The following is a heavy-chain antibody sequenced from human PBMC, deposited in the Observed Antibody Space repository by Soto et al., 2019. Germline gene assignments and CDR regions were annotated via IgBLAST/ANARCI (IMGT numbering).Heavy chain of an antibody. V-gene: IGHV1-18*01. CDR3: VRDVSVSSGSFGGY. CDR2: ISTHTGNT. J-gene: IGHJ4*02. Sequence: QVQLVQSGAEVKKPGASVRVSCKASGYTFDPYGLNWVRQAPGQGLGWMGWISTHTGNTDYPQRFQGRVTMTTDKSTSTAFLDLRSLTSDDTAVYYCVRDVSVSSGSFGGYWGQGTLVSVSS. D-gene: IGHD3-10*01. CDR1: GYTFDPYG.